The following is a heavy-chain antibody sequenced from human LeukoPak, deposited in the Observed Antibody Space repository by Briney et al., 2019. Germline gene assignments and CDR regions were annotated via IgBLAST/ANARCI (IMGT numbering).Heavy chain of an antibody. J-gene: IGHJ4*02. Sequence: SETLSLTCAVYGGSSSGYYWSWIRQPPGKGLEWIGEINHSGSTNYNPSLKSRVTISVDTSKNQFSLKLSSVTAADTAVYYCARSRAYYDSSGYWNRWGQGTLVTVSS. CDR2: INHSGST. D-gene: IGHD3-22*01. CDR1: GGSSSGYY. V-gene: IGHV4-34*01. CDR3: ARSRAYYDSSGYWNR.